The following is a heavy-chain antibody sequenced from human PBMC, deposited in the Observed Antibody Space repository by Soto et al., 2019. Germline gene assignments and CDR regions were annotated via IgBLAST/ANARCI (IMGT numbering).Heavy chain of an antibody. V-gene: IGHV1-69*13. Sequence: SVKVSCKSSGVTFSTYTLAWVRQAPGQGLEWVGGIIPIFGTANYPQKFKGRVTITADESTSTAYMELSSLRSEDTAVYYCARSQDSSGYWNSCFDPWGQGTLVTVSS. CDR3: ARSQDSSGYWNSCFDP. CDR2: IIPIFGTA. J-gene: IGHJ5*02. CDR1: GVTFSTYT. D-gene: IGHD3-22*01.